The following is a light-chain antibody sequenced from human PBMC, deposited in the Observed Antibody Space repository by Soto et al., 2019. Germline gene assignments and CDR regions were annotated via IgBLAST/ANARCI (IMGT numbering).Light chain of an antibody. J-gene: IGLJ2*01. CDR1: SSNIGAGYD. V-gene: IGLV1-40*01. CDR3: QTWDSSTVI. Sequence: QSVLTQPPSVSGAPGQRVTISCTGSSSNIGAGYDVHWYQHLPGTAPKLLISANNNRPSGVPDRFSGFNSGTSASLAISGTQAMDEADYYCQTWDSSTVIFGGGTKLTVL. CDR2: ANN.